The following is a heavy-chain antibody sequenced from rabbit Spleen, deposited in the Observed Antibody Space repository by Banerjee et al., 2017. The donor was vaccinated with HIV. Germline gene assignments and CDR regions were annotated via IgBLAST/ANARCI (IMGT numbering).Heavy chain of an antibody. J-gene: IGHJ4*01. V-gene: IGHV1S7*01. Sequence: QLKETGGGLVQPGGSLTLSCKASGFDFSSYYMSWVRQDPGKGLEWIGYFDPIFGNTYYASWVNGRFTISRHNAQNTLYLQLNSLTVADTATYFCARDQAGDVGYGPYYFNLWGQGTLVTVS. CDR2: FDPIFGNT. CDR1: GFDFSSYY. CDR3: ARDQAGDVGYGPYYFNL. D-gene: IGHD6-1*01.